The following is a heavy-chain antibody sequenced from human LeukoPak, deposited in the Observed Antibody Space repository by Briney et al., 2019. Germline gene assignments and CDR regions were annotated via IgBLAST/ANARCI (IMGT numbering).Heavy chain of an antibody. Sequence: GGSLRLSCAASGFTFSNAWMSWVRQAPGKGLEWVGRIKSKTDGGTTDYAAPVKGRFTISRDDSKNTLYLQMNSLKTEDTAVYYCTTVGYGSGPYYFDYWGQGTLVTVSS. CDR3: TTVGYGSGPYYFDY. J-gene: IGHJ4*02. D-gene: IGHD6-19*01. CDR1: GFTFSNAW. CDR2: IKSKTDGGTT. V-gene: IGHV3-15*01.